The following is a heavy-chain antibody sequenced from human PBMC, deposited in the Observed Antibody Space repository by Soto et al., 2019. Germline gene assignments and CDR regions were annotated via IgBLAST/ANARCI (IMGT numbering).Heavy chain of an antibody. Sequence: PGGSLRLSCAASGFTFSGSAVHWVRQASGKGLEWVGRIRSKANSYATAYAASVKGRFTISRDDSKNTAYLQMNSLKTEDTAVYYCTIDAPGFGELTLSRFDPWGQGTLVTVSS. CDR3: TIDAPGFGELTLSRFDP. CDR2: IRSKANSYAT. J-gene: IGHJ5*02. V-gene: IGHV3-73*01. CDR1: GFTFSGSA. D-gene: IGHD3-10*01.